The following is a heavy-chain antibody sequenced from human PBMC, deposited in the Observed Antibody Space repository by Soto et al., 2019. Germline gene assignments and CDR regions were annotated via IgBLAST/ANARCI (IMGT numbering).Heavy chain of an antibody. CDR1: GYTFTGYY. D-gene: IGHD6-13*01. CDR3: AREVGSAAAVSWFDP. Sequence: QVQLVQSGAEVKKPGASVKVSCKASGYTFTGYYMHWVRQAPGQGLEWMGWINPNSGGTNYAQKFQGRVTMTRDTSISTAYMELSRLISDDTAVYYCAREVGSAAAVSWFDPWGQGTLVTVSS. V-gene: IGHV1-2*02. J-gene: IGHJ5*02. CDR2: INPNSGGT.